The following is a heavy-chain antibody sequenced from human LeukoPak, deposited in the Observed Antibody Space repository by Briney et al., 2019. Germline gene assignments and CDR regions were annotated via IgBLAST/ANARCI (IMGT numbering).Heavy chain of an antibody. Sequence: PSETLSLTCTVSGGSISSYYWTWIRQPPGKGLEWIGYISYSGSTNYNPSLKSRVTISVDPSKNQFSLRLTSLKAADTAVYYCAREGPIQFLEQIDFWGQGSLVTVSS. V-gene: IGHV4-59*12. D-gene: IGHD3-3*01. CDR3: AREGPIQFLEQIDF. CDR2: ISYSGST. CDR1: GGSISSYY. J-gene: IGHJ4*02.